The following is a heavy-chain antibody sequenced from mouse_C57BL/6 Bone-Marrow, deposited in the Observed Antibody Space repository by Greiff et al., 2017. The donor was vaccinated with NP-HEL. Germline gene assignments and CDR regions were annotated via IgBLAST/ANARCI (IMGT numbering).Heavy chain of an antibody. J-gene: IGHJ3*01. CDR3: TRACYGNCFRFAY. Sequence: VQLQQSGAELVRPGASVTLSCKASGYTFTDYEMHWVKQTPVHGLEWIGAIDPETGGTAYNQKFKGKAILTADKSSSTAYMELRSLTSEDSAVYYCTRACYGNCFRFAYWGQGTLVTVSA. D-gene: IGHD2-1*01. CDR2: IDPETGGT. CDR1: GYTFTDYE. V-gene: IGHV1-15*01.